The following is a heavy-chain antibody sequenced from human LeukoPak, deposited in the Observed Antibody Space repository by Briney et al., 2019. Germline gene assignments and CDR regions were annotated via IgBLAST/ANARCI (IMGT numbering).Heavy chain of an antibody. D-gene: IGHD4-17*01. J-gene: IGHJ6*02. V-gene: IGHV1-69*13. CDR3: ARPSLDYVYYYYGMDV. CDR1: GGTFSSYA. Sequence: SVKISCKASGGTFSSYAISWVRQAPGQGLEWMGGIIPIFGTANYAQKFQGRVTITADESTSTAYMELSSLRSEDTAVYYCARPSLDYVYYYYGMDVWGQGTTVTVSS. CDR2: IIPIFGTA.